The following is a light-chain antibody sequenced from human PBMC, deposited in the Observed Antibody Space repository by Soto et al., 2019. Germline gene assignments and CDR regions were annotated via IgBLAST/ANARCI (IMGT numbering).Light chain of an antibody. CDR3: QQYHDWPIT. CDR2: GTY. J-gene: IGKJ5*01. CDR1: QRVSSN. Sequence: EIVMTQSPATLSLSPGERATLSCRASQRVSSNFAWYQQKPGQAPRLVIYGTYSRATAVPARFSGSGSGTEFTLTISSLQSEDFAVYYCQQYHDWPITFGQGTRLEIK. V-gene: IGKV3-15*01.